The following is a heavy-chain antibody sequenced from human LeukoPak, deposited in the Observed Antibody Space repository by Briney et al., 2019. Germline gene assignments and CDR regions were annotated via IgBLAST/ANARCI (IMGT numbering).Heavy chain of an antibody. CDR1: GFTFITSA. Sequence: GGSLRLSCAASGFTFITSAVNWVRQVPGKGLEWVSSIDYDSSHIYYAASVRGRFTISIDNARNSVYLQMDSLRVEDTAVYYCTRDPLRYLRVGHYDYWGQGTLVAVSS. D-gene: IGHD3-9*01. V-gene: IGHV3-21*01. CDR3: TRDPLRYLRVGHYDY. CDR2: IDYDSSHI. J-gene: IGHJ4*02.